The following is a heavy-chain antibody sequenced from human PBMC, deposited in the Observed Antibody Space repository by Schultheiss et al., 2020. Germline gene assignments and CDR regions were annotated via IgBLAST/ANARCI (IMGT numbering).Heavy chain of an antibody. V-gene: IGHV4-30-4*08. J-gene: IGHJ4*02. CDR2: IYHTGTT. D-gene: IGHD5-18*01. CDR3: ARVGLNSYGPLAFNY. CDR1: GVSISSGDNY. Sequence: SETLSLTCTVSGVSISSGDNYWSWIRQHPGQGLEWIGYIYHTGTTQYNPSLKNRVTILIDTSKNQFSLQLNSVNPEDTAVYYCARVGLNSYGPLAFNYWGQGTLVTVSS.